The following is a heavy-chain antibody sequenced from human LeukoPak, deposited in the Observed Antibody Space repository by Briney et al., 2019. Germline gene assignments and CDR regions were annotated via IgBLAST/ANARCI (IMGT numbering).Heavy chain of an antibody. CDR3: ARSRIAAADFDY. V-gene: IGHV4-39*01. Sequence: SETLSLTCTVSGGSISSYYWAWIRQPPGKGLEWIGSIYYSGSTYYNPSLKSRVTISVDTSKNQFSLKLSSVTAADTAVYYCARSRIAAADFDYWGQGTLVTVSS. CDR2: IYYSGST. D-gene: IGHD6-13*01. J-gene: IGHJ4*02. CDR1: GGSISSYY.